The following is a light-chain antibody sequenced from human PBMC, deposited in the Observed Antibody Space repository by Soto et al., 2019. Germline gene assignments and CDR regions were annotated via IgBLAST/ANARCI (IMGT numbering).Light chain of an antibody. CDR1: SSNIGSNY. Sequence: QSVLTQPPSASGTPGQRVTISCSGSSSNIGSNYVYWYQVPPGTAPKLLIYANTNRPSGVPDRFSGSKSGTSASLAITGLQAEDEADYYCQSYDNSLSGPVVFGGGTKLTVL. V-gene: IGLV1-40*01. CDR3: QSYDNSLSGPVV. J-gene: IGLJ3*02. CDR2: ANT.